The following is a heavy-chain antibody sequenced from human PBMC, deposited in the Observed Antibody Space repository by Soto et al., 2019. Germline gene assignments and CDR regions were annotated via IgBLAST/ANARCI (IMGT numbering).Heavy chain of an antibody. CDR2: LIPILGIA. CDR3: PRARQQLEGNWFDP. Sequence: QVQLVQSGAEVKKPGSSVKVSCKASGGTFSSYTISWVRQAPGQGLEWMGRLIPILGIANYAQKFQGRVTITADKSTSTAYMELSSLRSEDTAVYYCPRARQQLEGNWFDPWGQGTLVTVSS. V-gene: IGHV1-69*02. J-gene: IGHJ5*02. CDR1: GGTFSSYT. D-gene: IGHD6-13*01.